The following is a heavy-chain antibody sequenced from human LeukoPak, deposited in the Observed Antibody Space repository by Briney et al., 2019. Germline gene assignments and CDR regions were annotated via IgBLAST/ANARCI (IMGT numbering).Heavy chain of an antibody. CDR2: IKSKTDGGTT. V-gene: IGHV3-15*07. CDR3: TTDQDYGDSVDY. J-gene: IGHJ4*02. CDR1: GFTFSNAW. D-gene: IGHD4-17*01. Sequence: GGSLRLSCAASGFTFSNAWMNWVRQAPGKGLEWVGRIKSKTDGGTTDYAAPVKGRFTISRDDSKNTLYLRMNSLKTEDTAVYYCTTDQDYGDSVDYWGQGTLVTVSS.